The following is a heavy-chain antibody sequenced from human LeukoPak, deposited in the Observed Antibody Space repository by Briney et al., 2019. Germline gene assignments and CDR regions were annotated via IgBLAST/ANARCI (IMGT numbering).Heavy chain of an antibody. Sequence: PSETLSLTCTVSGGSISSYYWSWIRQPAGKGLEWIGRIYTSGSTNYNPSLKSRVTMSVDTSKNQFSLKLSSVTAADTAVYYCARDDYGSGSYSPYYYYYMDVWGKGTTVTISS. CDR2: IYTSGST. J-gene: IGHJ6*03. CDR1: GGSISSYY. V-gene: IGHV4-4*07. CDR3: ARDDYGSGSYSPYYYYYMDV. D-gene: IGHD3-10*01.